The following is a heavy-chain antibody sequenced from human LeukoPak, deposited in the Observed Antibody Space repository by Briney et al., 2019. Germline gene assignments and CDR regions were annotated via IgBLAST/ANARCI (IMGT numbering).Heavy chain of an antibody. Sequence: PSETLSLTCTASGGSVSSGSYYWSWIRQSPGKGLEWIGYIYYSGSTNYNPSLKSRVTISVDTSKNQFSLKVSSVTAADTAVYYCARRSWYNWFDRWGQGTLVTVSS. D-gene: IGHD6-13*01. J-gene: IGHJ5*02. V-gene: IGHV4-61*01. CDR2: IYYSGST. CDR3: ARRSWYNWFDR. CDR1: GGSVSSGSYY.